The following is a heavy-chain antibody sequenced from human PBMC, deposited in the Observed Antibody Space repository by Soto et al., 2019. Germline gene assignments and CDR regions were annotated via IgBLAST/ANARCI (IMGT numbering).Heavy chain of an antibody. Sequence: ASVKVSCKASGYTFNSYGISWVRQAPGQGLEWMGWISVYNGNTNYAQKVQGRVTMTTDTSTSTAYMELRSLRPDDTAVYYCARYGRTGDFLDYWSRGSVVIGSS. CDR2: ISVYNGNT. CDR1: GYTFNSYG. J-gene: IGHJ4*02. V-gene: IGHV1-18*01. CDR3: ARYGRTGDFLDY. D-gene: IGHD1-1*01.